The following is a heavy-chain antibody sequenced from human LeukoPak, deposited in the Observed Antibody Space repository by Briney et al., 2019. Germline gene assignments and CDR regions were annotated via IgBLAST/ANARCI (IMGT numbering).Heavy chain of an antibody. CDR2: IYYSGST. V-gene: IGHV4-59*08. D-gene: IGHD6-19*01. CDR3: ARQLRGEAVAGHLQPFDY. CDR1: GGSISSYY. Sequence: ASETLSLTCTVSGGSISSYYWNWIRQPPGKGLEWIGYIYYSGSTNYNPSLKSRVTISVDTSKNQFSLKLSSVTAADTAVYFCARQLRGEAVAGHLQPFDYWGQGTLFTVSS. J-gene: IGHJ4*02.